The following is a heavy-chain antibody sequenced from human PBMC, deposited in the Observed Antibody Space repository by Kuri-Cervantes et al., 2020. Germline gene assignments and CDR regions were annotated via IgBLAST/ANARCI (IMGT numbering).Heavy chain of an antibody. J-gene: IGHJ4*02. CDR3: ATYGDYFDY. V-gene: IGHV1-2*04. D-gene: IGHD4-17*01. CDR2: INPNSGGT. CDR1: GYTFTGYY. Sequence: ASVKVSCKASGYTFTGYYMHWVRQAPGQGLEWMGWINPNSGGTNYAQKFQGWVTMTRDTSISTAYMGLSSLRSEDTAVYYCATYGDYFDYWGQGTLVTVSS.